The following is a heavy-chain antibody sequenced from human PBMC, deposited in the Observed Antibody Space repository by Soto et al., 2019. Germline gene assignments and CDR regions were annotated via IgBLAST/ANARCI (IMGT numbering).Heavy chain of an antibody. J-gene: IGHJ4*02. CDR1: GFTFDDFA. D-gene: IGHD6-19*01. V-gene: IGHV3-9*01. Sequence: GGSLRLSCAASGFTFDDFAMHWVRQRPGKGLEWVSSISWNSITIGYADSVKGRFTISRDTAKSSLYLQMNSLRAEDTALYYCAKDWEENSSGCLDYWGQGTLVTVSS. CDR3: AKDWEENSSGCLDY. CDR2: ISWNSITI.